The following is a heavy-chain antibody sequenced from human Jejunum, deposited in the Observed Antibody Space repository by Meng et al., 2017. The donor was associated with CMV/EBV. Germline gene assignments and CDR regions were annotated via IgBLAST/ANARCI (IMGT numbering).Heavy chain of an antibody. D-gene: IGHD3-3*01. V-gene: IGHV3-48*03. CDR2: ISSSGGDI. Sequence: FSTDERNWVRQAPGKGLEWISYISSSGGDINYADSVKGRFTISRDNAKNSLYLQMTSLTAEDTAVYYCARGDYDFWGGYWGQGALVTVSS. CDR1: FSTDE. J-gene: IGHJ4*02. CDR3: ARGDYDFWGGY.